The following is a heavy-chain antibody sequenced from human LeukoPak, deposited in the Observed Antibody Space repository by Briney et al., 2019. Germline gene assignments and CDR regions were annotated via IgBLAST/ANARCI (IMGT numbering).Heavy chain of an antibody. Sequence: QTGGSLRLSCAASGFTFSSYAMSWVRQAPGKGVEWVPGNSGSGGTTYYADSVKGRLTISRDNTKHKLYMQMNSLRAEDTAVYYCAKRLGSGWLFDYWGQGTLVTVSS. CDR1: GFTFSSYA. V-gene: IGHV3-23*01. J-gene: IGHJ4*02. CDR2: NSGSGGTT. D-gene: IGHD6-19*01. CDR3: AKRLGSGWLFDY.